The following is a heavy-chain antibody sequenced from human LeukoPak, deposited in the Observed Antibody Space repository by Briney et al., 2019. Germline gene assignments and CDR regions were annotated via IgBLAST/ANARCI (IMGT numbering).Heavy chain of an antibody. CDR2: IASSSSYT. CDR1: GFTFSDYY. Sequence: GGSLRLSGAASGFTFSDYYMSWIRQAPGKGLEWVSYIASSSSYTNYADSVKGRFTISRDNAKNSLYLQMNSLRAEDTAVYYCARAIEATRRSTGTCNYFDYWGQGTLVTVSS. J-gene: IGHJ4*02. V-gene: IGHV3-11*06. CDR3: ARAIEATRRSTGTCNYFDY. D-gene: IGHD5-12*01.